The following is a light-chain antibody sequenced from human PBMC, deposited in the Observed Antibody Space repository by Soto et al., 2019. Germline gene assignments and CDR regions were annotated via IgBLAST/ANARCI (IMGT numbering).Light chain of an antibody. J-gene: IGKJ1*01. CDR1: QSVSSY. Sequence: EIVLTQSPATLSLSPGERATLSCRASQSVSSYLAWYQQKPGQAPRLLIYDASNWATGIPARFSGSGSGTDFTLTISSLEPEDFAVYYCQQRSNWTLTFGQGTKVDIK. CDR2: DAS. V-gene: IGKV3-11*01. CDR3: QQRSNWTLT.